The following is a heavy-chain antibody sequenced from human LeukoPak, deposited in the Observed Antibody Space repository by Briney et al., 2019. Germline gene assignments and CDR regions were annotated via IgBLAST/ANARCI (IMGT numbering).Heavy chain of an antibody. V-gene: IGHV4-34*01. CDR1: GGSFSGYY. D-gene: IGHD3-10*01. Sequence: PSETLSLTCAVYGGSFSGYYWSWIRQPPGKGLEWIGEINHSGSTNYNPSLKSRVTISVDTSKNQFSLKLSSVTAADMAVYYCARDIGSYYYGSGGYFDYWGQGTLVTVSS. J-gene: IGHJ4*02. CDR3: ARDIGSYYYGSGGYFDY. CDR2: INHSGST.